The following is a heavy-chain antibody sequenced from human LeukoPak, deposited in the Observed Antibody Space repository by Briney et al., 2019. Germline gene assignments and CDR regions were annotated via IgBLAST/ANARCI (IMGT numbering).Heavy chain of an antibody. V-gene: IGHV3-23*01. Sequence: GGSLRLSCAVSGITLSNYGMSWVRQAPGKGLEWVAGISDSGGRTNYADSVKGRFTISRDNPKNTLYLQMNSVRAEDMAVYFCAKRGVVIRVILVGFHKEAYYFDSWGQGALVTVSS. J-gene: IGHJ4*02. CDR1: GITLSNYG. CDR3: AKRGVVIRVILVGFHKEAYYFDS. CDR2: ISDSGGRT. D-gene: IGHD3-22*01.